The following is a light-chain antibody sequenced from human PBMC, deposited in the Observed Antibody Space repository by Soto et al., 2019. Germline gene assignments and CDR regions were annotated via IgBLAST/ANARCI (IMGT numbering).Light chain of an antibody. J-gene: IGKJ3*01. V-gene: IGKV1-39*01. CDR1: QNIDTN. CDR2: GTF. Sequence: DFQMTQSPASLSASVGDRITITCRASQNIDTNLNWYQQKPGKAPELLIYGTFSLQSGVPSRFSGSGGGTIFTLTISSLQPEDLATYYCQQTFSTALITFGPGTRLDLK. CDR3: QQTFSTALIT.